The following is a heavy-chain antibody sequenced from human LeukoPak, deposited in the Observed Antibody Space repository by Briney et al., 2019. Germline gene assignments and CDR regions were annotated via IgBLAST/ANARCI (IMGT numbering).Heavy chain of an antibody. CDR1: GGSISSYY. J-gene: IGHJ1*01. CDR3: AGSRYSGSVFQH. CDR2: IYYSGST. V-gene: IGHV4-59*08. D-gene: IGHD1-26*01. Sequence: SETLSLTCTVYGGSISSYYWSWIRQPPGKGLEWIGYIYYSGSTNYNPSLKSRVTISVDTSKNQFSLKLSSVTAADTAVYYCAGSRYSGSVFQHWGQGTLVTVSS.